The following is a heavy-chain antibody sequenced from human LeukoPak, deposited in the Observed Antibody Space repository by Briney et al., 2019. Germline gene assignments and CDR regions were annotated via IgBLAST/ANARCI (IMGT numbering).Heavy chain of an antibody. CDR3: ARDKRIQLWFRATNMDV. J-gene: IGHJ6*03. CDR1: GFTFSSYR. Sequence: PGGSLRLSFAPSGFTFSSYRMHWVRQAPGKGLVWVSRINSDGSSTSYADSVKGRFTISRDNAKNTLYLQMNSLRAEDTAVYYCARDKRIQLWFRATNMDVWGKGTTVTVSS. V-gene: IGHV3-74*01. D-gene: IGHD5-18*01. CDR2: INSDGSST.